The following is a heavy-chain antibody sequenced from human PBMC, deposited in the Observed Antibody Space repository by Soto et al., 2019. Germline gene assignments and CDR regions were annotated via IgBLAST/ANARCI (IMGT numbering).Heavy chain of an antibody. CDR1: GDSFSGYY. V-gene: IGHV4-4*07. CDR2: VYTSGAT. CDR3: AGEAAEAVGEGYCCDH. D-gene: IGHD6-19*01. Sequence: QVQLQESGPGLLRPSDTLSLTCTVSGDSFSGYYWSWIRQPAGKGLEWIGRVYTSGATNYNPSLTNRVTVSVHATRTQFTRKLRFAPAADTAAYYCAGEAAEAVGEGYCCDHWGQGTLVTVSS. J-gene: IGHJ5*02.